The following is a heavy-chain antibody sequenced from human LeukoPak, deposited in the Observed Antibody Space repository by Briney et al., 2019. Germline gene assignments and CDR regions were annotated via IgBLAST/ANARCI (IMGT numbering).Heavy chain of an antibody. CDR3: ARDSSGHYYFDY. Sequence: SETLSLTCTVSGGSISSYYWSWIRQPPGKGLEWIGYIYYSGSTNYNPSLRSRVTISVDTSKNQFSLKLSSVTAADTAVYYCARDSSGHYYFDYWGQGTLVTVSS. CDR1: GGSISSYY. J-gene: IGHJ4*02. V-gene: IGHV4-59*01. CDR2: IYYSGST. D-gene: IGHD6-19*01.